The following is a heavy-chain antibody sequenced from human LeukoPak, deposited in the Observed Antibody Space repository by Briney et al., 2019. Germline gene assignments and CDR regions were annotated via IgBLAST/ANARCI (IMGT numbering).Heavy chain of an antibody. J-gene: IGHJ4*02. CDR1: VYTFTTYG. Sequence: ASVKVSCKASVYTFTTYGISWVRQAPAQGLEWMGWISPYNGNTKYAQTVQGRVTMTTDTSTSTAYMELRSLRSDDTAVYYCARDGRRFCFDYWGQGTLVTVSS. V-gene: IGHV1-18*01. D-gene: IGHD1-26*01. CDR3: ARDGRRFCFDY. CDR2: ISPYNGNT.